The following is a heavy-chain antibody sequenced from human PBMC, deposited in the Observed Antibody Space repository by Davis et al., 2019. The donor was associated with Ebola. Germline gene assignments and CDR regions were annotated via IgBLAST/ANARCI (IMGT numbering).Heavy chain of an antibody. J-gene: IGHJ4*02. V-gene: IGHV4-38-2*02. CDR3: ANLRDGYNTD. D-gene: IGHD5-24*01. CDR2: IYHSGST. Sequence: SETLSLTCTVSGYSISSGYYWGWIRQPPGKGLEWIGSIYHSGSTYYNPSLKSRVTISVDTSKKQFSLKLSSVTAADTAVYYCANLRDGYNTDWGQGTLVIVSS. CDR1: GYSISSGYY.